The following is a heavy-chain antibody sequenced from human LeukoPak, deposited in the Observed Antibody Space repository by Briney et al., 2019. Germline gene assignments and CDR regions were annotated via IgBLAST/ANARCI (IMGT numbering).Heavy chain of an antibody. CDR1: GFTFSDHY. J-gene: IGHJ6*02. Sequence: GGSLRLSCAASGFTFSDHYMDWVRQAPGKGLEWVGRGRNKANGYTPEYAASVNGRFTISRDDSKNSLYLQMNSVQTEDTAVYYCTRGGSPQSSSYYPMDVWGLGTTVTVSS. CDR2: GRNKANGYTP. CDR3: TRGGSPQSSSYYPMDV. V-gene: IGHV3-72*01. D-gene: IGHD6-13*01.